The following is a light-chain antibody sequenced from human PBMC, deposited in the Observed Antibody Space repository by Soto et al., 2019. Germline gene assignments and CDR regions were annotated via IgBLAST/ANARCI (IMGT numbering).Light chain of an antibody. Sequence: QSALTQPDSVSGSPGQSLTISCTGTSSDVGGYRYVSWYQQHPGKAPKLMIYEVRNRPSGISNRFSGSKSGNTASRTISGLQAEDEADYYCSSYTSGSTYVFGTGTKLTVL. CDR3: SSYTSGSTYV. V-gene: IGLV2-14*01. CDR1: SSDVGGYRY. CDR2: EVR. J-gene: IGLJ1*01.